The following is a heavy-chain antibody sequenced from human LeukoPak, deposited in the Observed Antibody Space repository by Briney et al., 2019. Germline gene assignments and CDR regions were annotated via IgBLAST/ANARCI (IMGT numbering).Heavy chain of an antibody. J-gene: IGHJ4*02. CDR1: GGSFSGYY. V-gene: IGHV4-34*01. CDR2: INHSGST. CDR3: AGLSYPFDY. Sequence: PSETLSLTCAVYGGSFSGYYWSWIRQPPGKGLEWIGEINHSGSTNYNPSLKSRVTISVDTSKNQFSLKLSSVTAADTAVYYCAGLSYPFDYWGQGTLVTVSS. D-gene: IGHD3-16*02.